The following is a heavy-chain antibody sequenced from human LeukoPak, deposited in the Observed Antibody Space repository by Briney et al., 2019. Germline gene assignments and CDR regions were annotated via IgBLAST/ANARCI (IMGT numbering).Heavy chain of an antibody. J-gene: IGHJ6*02. Sequence: GASVKVSCKASGGTFSSYAISWVRPAPGQGLAWMGRIIPILGIANYAQKFPGTVTITADKPTTTAYMEMSSLRSEDTAVYYCARADYGDYKDYYYYGMDVWGQGTTVTVSS. CDR3: ARADYGDYKDYYYYGMDV. V-gene: IGHV1-69*04. D-gene: IGHD4-17*01. CDR1: GGTFSSYA. CDR2: IIPILGIA.